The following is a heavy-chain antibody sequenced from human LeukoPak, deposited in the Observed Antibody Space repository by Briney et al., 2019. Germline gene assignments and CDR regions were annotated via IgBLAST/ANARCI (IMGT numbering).Heavy chain of an antibody. Sequence: PGGSLRLSCAASGFTFSNAWMSWVRQAPGKGLEWVSGINWNGGSTGYADSVKGRFTISRENAKNSLYLQMNSLRAEDTALYYCARDQLRHDYWGQGTLVTVSS. CDR1: GFTFSNAW. J-gene: IGHJ4*02. CDR3: ARDQLRHDY. D-gene: IGHD2-2*01. V-gene: IGHV3-20*04. CDR2: INWNGGST.